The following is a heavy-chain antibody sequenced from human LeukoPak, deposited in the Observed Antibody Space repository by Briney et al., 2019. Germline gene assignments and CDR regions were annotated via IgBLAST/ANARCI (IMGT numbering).Heavy chain of an antibody. Sequence: GSLRLSCAASAFTFSSYSMNWVRQAPGKGLEWVSSISSSGSYIYYADSVKGRFTISRDNAKNSLYLQMNSLRAEDTAVYYCATYSGVHHKTFDDWGQGTLVTVSS. CDR3: ATYSGVHHKTFDD. J-gene: IGHJ4*02. D-gene: IGHD1-26*01. CDR1: AFTFSSYS. V-gene: IGHV3-21*01. CDR2: ISSSGSYI.